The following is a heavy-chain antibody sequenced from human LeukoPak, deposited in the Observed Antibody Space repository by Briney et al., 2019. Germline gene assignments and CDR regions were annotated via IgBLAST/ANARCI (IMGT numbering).Heavy chain of an antibody. D-gene: IGHD4-17*01. V-gene: IGHV4-59*01. J-gene: IGHJ4*02. CDR2: IYYSGST. CDR3: ARTHDYGDYGPDY. Sequence: SETLSLTCTVSGGSISSYYWSWIRQPPGKGLEWIGYIYYSGSTNYNPSLKSRVTISVDTSKNQFSLKLSSVTAADTAVYYCARTHDYGDYGPDYWGQGTLVTVSS. CDR1: GGSISSYY.